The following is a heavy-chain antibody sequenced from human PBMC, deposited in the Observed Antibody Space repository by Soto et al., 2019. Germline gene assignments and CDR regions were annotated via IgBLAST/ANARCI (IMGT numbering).Heavy chain of an antibody. D-gene: IGHD3-10*01. J-gene: IGHJ4*02. CDR3: AKVRRFGELTPLY. Sequence: EVQLLECGGGLVQPGGSLRLSCAASGFTFSSYAMSWVRQAPGKGLEWVSAIGVSGDTTYYADSVKGRFTISRDNSKNTLYLQMGSLRAEETAVYYCAKVRRFGELTPLYWGQGTLVTVSS. CDR2: IGVSGDTT. V-gene: IGHV3-23*01. CDR1: GFTFSSYA.